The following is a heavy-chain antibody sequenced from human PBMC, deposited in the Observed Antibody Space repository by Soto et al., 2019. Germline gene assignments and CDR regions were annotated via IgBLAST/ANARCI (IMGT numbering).Heavy chain of an antibody. Sequence: EVQLVESGGGLVQPGGSLKLSCAASGFTFSGSAMHWVRQASGKGMEWVGRIRSKANSYATAYAASVKGRFTISRDDSKNTSYLQMNSLKTEDRAVYYCTRLGEYQLLNDYWGQGTLVTVSS. CDR2: IRSKANSYAT. J-gene: IGHJ4*02. D-gene: IGHD2-2*01. V-gene: IGHV3-73*01. CDR1: GFTFSGSA. CDR3: TRLGEYQLLNDY.